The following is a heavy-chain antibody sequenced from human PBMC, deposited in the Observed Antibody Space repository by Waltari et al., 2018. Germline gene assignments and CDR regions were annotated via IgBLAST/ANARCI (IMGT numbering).Heavy chain of an antibody. V-gene: IGHV3-53*01. D-gene: IGHD5-12*01. CDR2: IYRVGGTT. CDR3: ARDRGASGYDFDY. Sequence: EVQLVESGGGLIQPGGSLRLPCAASGFNVFRNDMSWVRQAPGKGVEWVSVIYRVGGTTSYADSVKSRFTISREDSMNIVYLQINSLRADDTAVYYCARDRGASGYDFDYWGQGVLVTVSS. CDR1: GFNVFRND. J-gene: IGHJ4*02.